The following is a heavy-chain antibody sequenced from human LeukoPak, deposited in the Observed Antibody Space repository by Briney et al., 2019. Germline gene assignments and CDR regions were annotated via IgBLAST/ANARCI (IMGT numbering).Heavy chain of an antibody. D-gene: IGHD1-26*01. Sequence: SETLSLTCTVSGGSISSGGYYWSWIRQHPGKGLEWIGYIYYSGSTYYNPSLKSRVTISVDTSKNQFSLKLSSVTAADTAVYYCARAGSYLVYYFDYWGQGTLVTVSS. CDR2: IYYSGST. V-gene: IGHV4-31*03. J-gene: IGHJ4*02. CDR3: ARAGSYLVYYFDY. CDR1: GGSISSGGYY.